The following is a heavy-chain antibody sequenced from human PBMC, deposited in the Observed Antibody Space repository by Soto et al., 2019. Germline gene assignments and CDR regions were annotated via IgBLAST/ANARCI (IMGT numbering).Heavy chain of an antibody. D-gene: IGHD3-10*01. Sequence: PXGSLRLSFRASGCNLRMYEMHWVRKAPGKGLEWVSYISSSGLTTYYADFAEGRFTISRDNAKDSLYLHLNSLRVGDTAVYYCARYGTRGDWWGLGTQVTVSS. CDR2: ISSSGLTT. J-gene: IGHJ5*01. CDR1: GCNLRMYE. CDR3: ARYGTRGDW. V-gene: IGHV3-48*03.